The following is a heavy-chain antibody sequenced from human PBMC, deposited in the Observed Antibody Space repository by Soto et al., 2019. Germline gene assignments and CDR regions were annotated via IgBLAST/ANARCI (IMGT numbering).Heavy chain of an antibody. CDR3: ARDNDVWTGYFLDN. J-gene: IGHJ4*02. Sequence: QVQLVQSGAEVRKPGASVKVSCKASGYIFTNYAISWVRQAPGQGPEWMGGISGYNGDTNTHYSQKFQVTVTMTTGMSTSTAYMELTSLRSYDTAAYYCARDNDVWTGYFLDNWGQGTLFTVSS. CDR2: ISGYNGDTNT. CDR1: GYIFTNYA. D-gene: IGHD3-3*01. V-gene: IGHV1-18*01.